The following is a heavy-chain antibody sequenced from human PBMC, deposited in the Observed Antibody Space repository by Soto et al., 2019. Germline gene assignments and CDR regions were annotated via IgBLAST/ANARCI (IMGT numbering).Heavy chain of an antibody. CDR2: IDPSDSYT. D-gene: IGHD6-19*01. Sequence: GESLKISCKGSGYSFTSYWISWVRQMPGKGLEWMGRIDPSDSYTNYSPSFQGHVTISADKSISTAYLQWSSLKASDTAMYYCARRMGIAVAVDPYYYYGMDVWGQGTTVTVSS. CDR1: GYSFTSYW. V-gene: IGHV5-10-1*01. J-gene: IGHJ6*02. CDR3: ARRMGIAVAVDPYYYYGMDV.